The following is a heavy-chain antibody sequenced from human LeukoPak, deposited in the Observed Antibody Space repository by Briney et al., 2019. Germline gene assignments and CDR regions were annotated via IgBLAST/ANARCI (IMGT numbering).Heavy chain of an antibody. V-gene: IGHV3-21*01. CDR3: ARDHPFIAAANPLFDY. CDR1: GFTFSSYS. CDR2: ISSSSYI. J-gene: IGHJ4*02. Sequence: GGSLRLSCAASGFTFSSYSMNWVRQAPGKGLEWVSSISSSSYIYYADSVKGRFTISRDNAKNSLYLQMNSLRAEDAAVYYCARDHPFIAAANPLFDYWGQGTLVTVSS. D-gene: IGHD6-13*01.